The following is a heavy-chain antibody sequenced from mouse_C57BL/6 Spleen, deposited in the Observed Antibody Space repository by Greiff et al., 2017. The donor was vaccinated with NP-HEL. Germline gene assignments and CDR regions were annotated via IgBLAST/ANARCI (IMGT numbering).Heavy chain of an antibody. V-gene: IGHV5-4*03. CDR2: ISDGGSYT. Sequence: EVNLVESGGGLVKPGGSLKLSCAASGFTFSSYAMSWVRQTPEKRLEWVATISDGGSYTYYPDNVKGRFTISRDNAKNNLYLQMSHLKSEDTAMYYCARGAQAPFDYWGQGTTLSVSS. J-gene: IGHJ2*01. D-gene: IGHD3-2*02. CDR3: ARGAQAPFDY. CDR1: GFTFSSYA.